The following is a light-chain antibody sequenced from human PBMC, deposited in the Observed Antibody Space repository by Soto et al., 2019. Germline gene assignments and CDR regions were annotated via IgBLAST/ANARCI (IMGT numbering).Light chain of an antibody. J-gene: IGKJ1*01. Sequence: EIVLTQSPGTLSLSPGERATLSCRASQSVSSSYLAWYQQKPGQAPRLLIYGASSRATGIPDRFSGSGSGTDFTLIISRLEPEDFAVYYCQQYGSSPWTFGQRTKVDIK. CDR2: GAS. CDR1: QSVSSSY. CDR3: QQYGSSPWT. V-gene: IGKV3-20*01.